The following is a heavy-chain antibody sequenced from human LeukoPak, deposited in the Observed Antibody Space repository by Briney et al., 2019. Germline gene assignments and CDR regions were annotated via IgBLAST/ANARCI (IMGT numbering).Heavy chain of an antibody. V-gene: IGHV4-39*01. D-gene: IGHD4-11*01. Sequence: SETLSLTCTVSGGSISSSSYYWGWIRQPPGKGLEWIGTIYYSGSTYYSPSLKSRVTISVDPSKNQFSLKLSSVTAADTAVYYCARHSNAYYYYYYMDVWGKGTTVTVSS. CDR3: ARHSNAYYYYYYMDV. CDR2: IYYSGST. CDR1: GGSISSSSYY. J-gene: IGHJ6*03.